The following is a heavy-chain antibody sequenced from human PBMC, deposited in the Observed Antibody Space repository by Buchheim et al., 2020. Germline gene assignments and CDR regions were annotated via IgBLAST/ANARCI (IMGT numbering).Heavy chain of an antibody. CDR3: AGGPGYDFWGGAYYYMDV. CDR1: GFTFSSYS. V-gene: IGHV3-48*01. D-gene: IGHD3-3*01. J-gene: IGHJ6*03. CDR2: ISSSSSTI. Sequence: EVQLVESGGGLVQPGGSLRLSCAASGFTFSSYSMNWVRQAPGKGLEWVSYISSSSSTIYSADSVKGRFTISRDNAKNSLYLQMTRLRADDTAVYDCAGGPGYDFWGGAYYYMDVWGKGTT.